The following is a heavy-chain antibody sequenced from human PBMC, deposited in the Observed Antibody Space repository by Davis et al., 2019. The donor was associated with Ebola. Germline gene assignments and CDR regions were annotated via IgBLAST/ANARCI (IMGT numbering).Heavy chain of an antibody. D-gene: IGHD6-13*01. CDR3: ARDTAAAGNPWAAWKYYYGMDV. CDR2: ISSSSSYI. J-gene: IGHJ6*02. Sequence: GESLKISCAASGFTFSSYSMNWVRQAPGKGLEWVSSISSSSSYIYYADSVKGRFTISRDNAKNSLYLQMNSLRAEDTAVYYCARDTAAAGNPWAAWKYYYGMDVWGQGTTVTVSS. CDR1: GFTFSSYS. V-gene: IGHV3-21*01.